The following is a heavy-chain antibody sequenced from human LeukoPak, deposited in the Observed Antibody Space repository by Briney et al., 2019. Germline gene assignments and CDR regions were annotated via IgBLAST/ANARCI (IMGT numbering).Heavy chain of an antibody. CDR3: AKLAEWLVRDYYYYGMDV. CDR2: ISYDGTNK. Sequence: GGSLRLSCAASGFTFSSYGMHWDRQAPGKGLEWMAVISYDGTNKYYADSVKGRFTISRDNSKNTLYLQMNSLRAEDTAVYYCAKLAEWLVRDYYYYGMDVWGQGTTVTVSS. CDR1: GFTFSSYG. D-gene: IGHD6-19*01. V-gene: IGHV3-30*18. J-gene: IGHJ6*02.